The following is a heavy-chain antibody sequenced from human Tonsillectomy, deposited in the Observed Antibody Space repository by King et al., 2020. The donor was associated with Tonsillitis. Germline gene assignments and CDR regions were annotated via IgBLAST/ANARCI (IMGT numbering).Heavy chain of an antibody. J-gene: IGHJ6*03. CDR3: ARDAGYCSGGSCYGYYYYYMDV. CDR2: IIATLDIA. V-gene: IGHV1-69*04. Sequence: QLVQSGAEMRKLGSSVKVSCKASGGSFSNYAISWVRQAPGQGLEWMGRIIATLDIANYAQKFQGRVTITADKSTSTAYMELSSLRSEDTAVYYCARDAGYCSGGSCYGYYYYYMDVWGKGTTVTVSS. CDR1: GGSFSNYA. D-gene: IGHD2-15*01.